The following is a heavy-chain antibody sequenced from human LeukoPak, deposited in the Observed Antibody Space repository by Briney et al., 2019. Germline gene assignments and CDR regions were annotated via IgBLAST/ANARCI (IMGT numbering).Heavy chain of an antibody. J-gene: IGHJ5*02. V-gene: IGHV3-33*01. Sequence: RGVSLTLSCTVSGFTFSIYGELGARQARGGGVEWVTHIWYGGSNREYAGSVTGRFTISRDNSKNTLYLQMNSLRDVDTAVYYCARDQGTSTTAPKRKGRFDPWGQGTLVTVSS. CDR3: ARDQGTSTTAPKRKGRFDP. D-gene: IGHD1-1*01. CDR1: GFTFSIYG. CDR2: IWYGGSNR.